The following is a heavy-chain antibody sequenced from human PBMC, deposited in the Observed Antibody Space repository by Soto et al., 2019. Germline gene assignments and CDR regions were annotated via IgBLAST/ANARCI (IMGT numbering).Heavy chain of an antibody. Sequence: QVQLVQSGAEVKKPGSSVKVSCKASGGTFSSYTISWVRQAPGQGLEWMGRIIPILGIANYAQKFQGRVTITADKSTSTAYMELSSLRSEDTAVYYCARDGGSGSYYSSWGRGTLVTVSS. D-gene: IGHD3-10*01. V-gene: IGHV1-69*08. J-gene: IGHJ5*02. CDR1: GGTFSSYT. CDR3: ARDGGSGSYYSS. CDR2: IIPILGIA.